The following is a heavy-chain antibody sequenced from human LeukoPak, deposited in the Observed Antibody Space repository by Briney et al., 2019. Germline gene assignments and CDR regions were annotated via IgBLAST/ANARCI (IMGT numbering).Heavy chain of an antibody. D-gene: IGHD3-22*01. CDR2: ISYDGSNK. J-gene: IGHJ4*02. Sequence: QPGRSLRLSCAASGFTFSSYAMHWVRQAPGKGLEWVAVISYDGSNKYYADSVKGRFTISRDNSKNTLYLQMNSLRAEDTAVYYCAKNSVDYDSSGYYYAPDYYFDYWGQGTLVTVSS. CDR3: AKNSVDYDSSGYYYAPDYYFDY. CDR1: GFTFSSYA. V-gene: IGHV3-30*18.